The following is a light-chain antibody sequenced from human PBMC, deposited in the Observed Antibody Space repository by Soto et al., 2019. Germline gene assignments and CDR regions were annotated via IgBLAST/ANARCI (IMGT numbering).Light chain of an antibody. CDR2: AAS. J-gene: IGKJ4*01. V-gene: IGKV1-39*01. CDR3: QQSYSNVALT. CDR1: QSISNH. Sequence: DIQMTQSPSSLSASVEDRVIITCRASQSISNHLNWYQQKPGKAPKVLIYAASTLQSGVPSRFSGSGSGTDFTLTISNLQPEDFATYYCQQSYSNVALTFGGGTKVDIK.